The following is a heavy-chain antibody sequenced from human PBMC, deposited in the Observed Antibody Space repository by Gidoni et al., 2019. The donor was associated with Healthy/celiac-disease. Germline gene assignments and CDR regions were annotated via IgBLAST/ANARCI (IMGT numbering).Heavy chain of an antibody. CDR1: GFAFSSYA. Sequence: EVQLLEYGGGLVQPGGSLRLSCAASGFAFSSYAMSWVRQAPGKGLGWVSAISGSGGSTYYADSVKGRFTISRDNSKNTLYLQMNSLRAEDTAVYYCAKVSGVYYYGSGSHWGQGTLVTVSS. V-gene: IGHV3-23*01. J-gene: IGHJ4*02. CDR2: ISGSGGST. CDR3: AKVSGVYYYGSGSH. D-gene: IGHD3-10*01.